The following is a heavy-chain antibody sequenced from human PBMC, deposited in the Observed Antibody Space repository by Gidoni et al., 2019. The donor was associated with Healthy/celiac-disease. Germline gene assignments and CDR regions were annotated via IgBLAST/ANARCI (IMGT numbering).Heavy chain of an antibody. CDR2: IIPIHGIA. Sequence: QVQLVQSGAEVKKPVSSVQVSCKASGGTFSSYTISWVRQAPGQGLEWMGRIIPIHGIANYAQKFQGRVKNTADKSKSKAYMEMSSLRSEDKAVYYCAREIGTGGDYWGQGTLVTVSS. CDR3: AREIGTGGDY. V-gene: IGHV1-69*08. CDR1: GGTFSSYT. D-gene: IGHD2-8*02. J-gene: IGHJ4*02.